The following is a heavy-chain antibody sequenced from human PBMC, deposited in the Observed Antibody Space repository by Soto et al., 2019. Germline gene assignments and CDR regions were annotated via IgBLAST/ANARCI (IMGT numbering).Heavy chain of an antibody. CDR2: IRRKAYGATT. CDR3: TRTAGSSLAVDY. J-gene: IGHJ4*02. CDR1: GFNFGDYA. D-gene: IGHD3-16*02. V-gene: IGHV3-49*04. Sequence: PGGSLRLSCTASGFNFGDYAINWVRQAPGKGLEWVGFIRRKAYGATTNYAASVKGRFTISRDDSKSIAYLQMNSLKTEDTAVYYCTRTAGSSLAVDYWGQGTLVTVPQ.